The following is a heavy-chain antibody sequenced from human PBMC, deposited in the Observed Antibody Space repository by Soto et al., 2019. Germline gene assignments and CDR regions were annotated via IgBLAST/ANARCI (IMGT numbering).Heavy chain of an antibody. J-gene: IGHJ5*02. CDR3: ATERMVLGVNAILSTYNWFDP. CDR1: GYTLTELS. D-gene: IGHD3-10*01. CDR2: FDPEDGET. V-gene: IGHV1-24*01. Sequence: ASVKVSCKVSGYTLTELSMHWVRQAPGKGLEWMGGFDPEDGETIYAQKFQGRVTMTEDTSTDTAYMELSSLRSEDTAVYYCATERMVLGVNAILSTYNWFDPWSQGTLVTVSS.